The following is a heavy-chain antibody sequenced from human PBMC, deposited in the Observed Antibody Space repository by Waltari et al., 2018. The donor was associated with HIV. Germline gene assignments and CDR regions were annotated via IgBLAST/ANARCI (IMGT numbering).Heavy chain of an antibody. CDR3: ARGPTAMVTFDS. Sequence: QVQLQESGPGLVKPSQTLSLTCTVSGGSISGGGYYWSCVRQPAGKGLEWIGRSHASGRTNYNPSLRSRVTISVDASKNQFSLKLTSVTAADTAVYFCARGPTAMVTFDSWGQGTLVTVSS. CDR1: GGSISGGGYY. CDR2: SHASGRT. J-gene: IGHJ4*02. V-gene: IGHV4-61*02. D-gene: IGHD5-18*01.